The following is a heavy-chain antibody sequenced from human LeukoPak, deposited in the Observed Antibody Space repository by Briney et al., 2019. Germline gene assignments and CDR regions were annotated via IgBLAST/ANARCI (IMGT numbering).Heavy chain of an antibody. CDR1: GGSISSYY. J-gene: IGHJ6*03. V-gene: IGHV4-59*01. D-gene: IGHD2-15*01. CDR2: IHYSGST. Sequence: SETLSLTCTVSGGSISSYYWSWIRQPPGKGLEWIGYIHYSGSTNYNPSLKSRVTISVDTSKNQFSLKLSSVTAADTAVYYCARGGGYCSGGSCYSTVYMDVWGKGTTVTISS. CDR3: ARGGGYCSGGSCYSTVYMDV.